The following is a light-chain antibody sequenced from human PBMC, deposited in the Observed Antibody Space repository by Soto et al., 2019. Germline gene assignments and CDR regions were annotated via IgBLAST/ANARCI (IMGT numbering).Light chain of an antibody. CDR3: QQYNSYART. J-gene: IGKJ1*01. CDR1: PSISSW. Sequence: DIQMTQSPSTLSASVGDRVTITCRARPSISSWLAWYQQKQGKAPKLLIYKASSLESGVPSRFSVSGSGTEFTLNISSLQPDDFAPYYCQQYNSYARTFGQGTKVEIK. CDR2: KAS. V-gene: IGKV1-5*03.